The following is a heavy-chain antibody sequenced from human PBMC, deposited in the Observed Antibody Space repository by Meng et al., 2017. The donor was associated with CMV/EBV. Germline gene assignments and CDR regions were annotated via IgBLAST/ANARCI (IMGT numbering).Heavy chain of an antibody. CDR3: ARARPLMDY. CDR2: ISYDGSNK. J-gene: IGHJ4*02. Sequence: QVQRVGSGGGVVQPGRSLSLSCAASGFTFSSYAMHWVRQAPGKGLEWVAVISYDGSNKYYADSVKGRFTISRDNSKNTLYLQMNSLRAEDTAVYYCARARPLMDYWGQGTLVTVSS. CDR1: GFTFSSYA. V-gene: IGHV3-30-3*01. D-gene: IGHD3-16*01.